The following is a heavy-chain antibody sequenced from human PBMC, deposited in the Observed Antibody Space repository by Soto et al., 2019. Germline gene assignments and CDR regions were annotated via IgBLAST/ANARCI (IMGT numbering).Heavy chain of an antibody. CDR2: ISINTGNT. Sequence: ASVKVSCKASGYTFNNHGISWVRQAPGQGLEWLGWISINTGNTNFARKFQGRATLTTDTATRTAYTDLTTLRSDDSAVYFCPRRGILGGMDVWGQGTTVTVSS. J-gene: IGHJ6*02. D-gene: IGHD3-16*01. V-gene: IGHV1-18*04. CDR3: PRRGILGGMDV. CDR1: GYTFNNHG.